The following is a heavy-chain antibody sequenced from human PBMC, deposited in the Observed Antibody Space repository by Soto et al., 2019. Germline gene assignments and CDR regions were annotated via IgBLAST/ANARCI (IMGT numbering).Heavy chain of an antibody. CDR3: ARDMMVRGVIILSLYYYGMDV. V-gene: IGHV3-21*01. J-gene: IGHJ6*02. D-gene: IGHD3-10*01. CDR2: ISSCSSYI. CDR1: GVSISSYS. Sequence: GESLCLSCAVSGVSISSYSMNWVCHAQRQGQERDSSISSCSSYIYYSDPALDRLTTFTDNAQNSQYPQMNSLRAADTAVYYYARDMMVRGVIILSLYYYGMDVWGQGTTVTVYS.